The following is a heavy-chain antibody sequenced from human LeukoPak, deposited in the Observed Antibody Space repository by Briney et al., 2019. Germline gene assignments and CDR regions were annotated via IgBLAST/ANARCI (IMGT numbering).Heavy chain of an antibody. D-gene: IGHD4-17*01. CDR1: GGTFSSYA. CDR2: IIPIFGTA. Sequence: ASVKVSCKSSGGTFSSYAISWLRQAPGQGLEWKGGIIPIFGTANYAQKFQGRVTITADESTSTAYMELSSLRSEDTAVYYCARFGGTVTEKHFDYWGQGTLVTVSS. J-gene: IGHJ4*02. CDR3: ARFGGTVTEKHFDY. V-gene: IGHV1-69*01.